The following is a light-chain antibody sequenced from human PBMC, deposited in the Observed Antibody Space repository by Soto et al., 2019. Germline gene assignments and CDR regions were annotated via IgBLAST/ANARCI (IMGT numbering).Light chain of an antibody. CDR2: GAS. Sequence: EIVMTQSPATLSVSPGERATLSCRASQSVSSNLAWYQQKPGQAPRLLIYGASTRATGIPARFSGSGSGTEFTRTISGLQSEDFAVYYCQQYNNWRTFGQGTKVEIK. V-gene: IGKV3-15*01. CDR1: QSVSSN. CDR3: QQYNNWRT. J-gene: IGKJ1*01.